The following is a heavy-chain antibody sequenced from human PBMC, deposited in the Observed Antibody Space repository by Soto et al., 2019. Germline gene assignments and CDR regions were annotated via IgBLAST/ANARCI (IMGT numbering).Heavy chain of an antibody. CDR2: GSYSGTT. J-gene: IGHJ4*02. V-gene: IGHV4-61*01. D-gene: IGHD4-17*01. CDR3: ARGATVTQYDY. Sequence: ETLSLTCTVSGVSVNSGSFYWAWIRQPPGKGLEWIGFGSYSGTTNYKPSLKSRVTISVDTSRSQISLKVTSLTAADTAVYYCARGATVTQYDYWGQGTLVTVSS. CDR1: GVSVNSGSFY.